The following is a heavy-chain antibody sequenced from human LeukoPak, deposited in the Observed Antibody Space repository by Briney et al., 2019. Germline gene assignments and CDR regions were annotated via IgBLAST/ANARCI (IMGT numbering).Heavy chain of an antibody. CDR2: ISYDGSNK. CDR1: GFTFSSYA. CDR3: ARQVGDYGDYAHDY. V-gene: IGHV3-30*04. J-gene: IGHJ4*02. Sequence: PGGSLRLSCAASGFTFSSYAMHWVRHAPGKGLEWAAVISYDGSNKYYADSVKGRFTISRDNSKNTLYLQMNSLRAEDTAVYYCARQVGDYGDYAHDYWGQGTLATVSS. D-gene: IGHD4-17*01.